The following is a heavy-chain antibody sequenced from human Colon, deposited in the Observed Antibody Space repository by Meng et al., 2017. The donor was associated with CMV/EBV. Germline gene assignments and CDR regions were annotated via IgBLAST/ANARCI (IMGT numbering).Heavy chain of an antibody. CDR3: ARDLLLSTLYYYYGMDV. V-gene: IGHV3-21*01. D-gene: IGHD2-21*02. CDR2: ITYGSTYI. J-gene: IGHJ6*02. CDR1: GFAFNSYS. Sequence: GGSLRLSCAASGFAFNSYSMNWVRQAPGKGLEWVASITYGSTYIHYADSVKGRFTISRDNAQSSLSLHMNSLRAEDTAVYYCARDLLLSTLYYYYGMDVWGQGTTVTVSS.